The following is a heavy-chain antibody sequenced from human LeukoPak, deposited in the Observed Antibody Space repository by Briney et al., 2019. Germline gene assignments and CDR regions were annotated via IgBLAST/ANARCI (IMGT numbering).Heavy chain of an antibody. J-gene: IGHJ4*02. D-gene: IGHD3-22*01. V-gene: IGHV1-46*01. Sequence: GASVKVSCKASGYTFTSYYMYWVRQAPGQGLECMGIINPNRGSTSYAQKFQGRVTMTRDMSTSTVYMELSSLRSEDTAIYYCATGSHVRVYDSSAYYGHYWGQGTLVTVSS. CDR3: ATGSHVRVYDSSAYYGHY. CDR2: INPNRGST. CDR1: GYTFTSYY.